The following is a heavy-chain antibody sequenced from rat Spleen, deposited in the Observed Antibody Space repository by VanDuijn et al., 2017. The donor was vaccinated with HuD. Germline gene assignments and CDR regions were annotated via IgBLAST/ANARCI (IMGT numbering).Heavy chain of an antibody. V-gene: IGHV2-1*01. J-gene: IGHJ2*01. CDR3: TRLGDY. CDR1: GFSLASYN. D-gene: IGHD5-1*01. CDR2: RQSGGST. Sequence: QVQLKESGPGLVQPSQTLSLTCSVSGFSLASYNVHWVRRPPGKGLAWMGRRQSGGSTDYNSALKSRLSISRDTSKSQVFLKMNRLQTEDTAIYFCTRLGDYWGQGVMVTVSS.